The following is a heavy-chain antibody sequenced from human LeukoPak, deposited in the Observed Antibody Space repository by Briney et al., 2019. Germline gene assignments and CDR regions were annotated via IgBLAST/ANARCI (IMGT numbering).Heavy chain of an antibody. Sequence: PGGSLRLSCAASGFTFSSYAMSWVRQAPGKGLEWVSAISGSGGSTYYADSVKGRFTISRDNSKNTVYLQMNSLRAEDTAVYYCARDFGTSTSNDYKKGAFDYWGQGTLVTDSS. J-gene: IGHJ4*02. CDR3: ARDFGTSTSNDYKKGAFDY. V-gene: IGHV3-23*01. D-gene: IGHD4-11*01. CDR2: ISGSGGST. CDR1: GFTFSSYA.